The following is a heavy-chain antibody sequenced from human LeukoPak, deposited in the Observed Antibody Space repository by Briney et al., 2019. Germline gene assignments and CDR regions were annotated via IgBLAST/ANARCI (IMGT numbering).Heavy chain of an antibody. V-gene: IGHV3-74*01. CDR2: INGDGSTT. Sequence: GALRLSCAASGFTFSRYWMHWVRQAPGKGLVWVSRINGDGSTTSYADSVKGGFTISRDNAKNTLYLQMNSLRAEDTAVYYCATGNYYDSRGYYTFGHWGQGTLVTVSS. CDR1: GFTFSRYW. J-gene: IGHJ1*01. CDR3: ATGNYYDSRGYYTFGH. D-gene: IGHD3-22*01.